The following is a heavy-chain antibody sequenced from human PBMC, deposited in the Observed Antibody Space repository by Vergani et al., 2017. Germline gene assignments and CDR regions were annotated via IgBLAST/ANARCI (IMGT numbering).Heavy chain of an antibody. J-gene: IGHJ4*02. CDR2: IYSTGST. D-gene: IGHD6-19*01. Sequence: QVQLQESGPGLVKPSQTLSLTCSVSGDSISSGVYYWNWIRQHPGKGLEWIGYIYSTGSTHHNPSLRRRINMSVDTSKNQFSLKVTSVTAADTAVYFCARQRPGRGWSPGDFDDWGQGILVTVSS. CDR1: GDSISSGVYY. V-gene: IGHV4-31*03. CDR3: ARQRPGRGWSPGDFDD.